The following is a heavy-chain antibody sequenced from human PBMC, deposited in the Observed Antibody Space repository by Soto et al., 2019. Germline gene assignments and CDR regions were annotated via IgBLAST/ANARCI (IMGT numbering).Heavy chain of an antibody. CDR1: GCSISSTHW. CDR3: ARVVLSITRGAFDA. J-gene: IGHJ3*01. CDR2: ISHSGTS. Sequence: QVQLQESGPGLVQPSGTLSLTCAVSGCSISSTHWWTWVRPSPGKRLEYIGEISHSGTSNSNPSLKSRVTLSVDKSKNHFSLTLTSVTAADTAVYYCARVVLSITRGAFDAWGQGTPVIVSS. V-gene: IGHV4-4*02. D-gene: IGHD1-20*01.